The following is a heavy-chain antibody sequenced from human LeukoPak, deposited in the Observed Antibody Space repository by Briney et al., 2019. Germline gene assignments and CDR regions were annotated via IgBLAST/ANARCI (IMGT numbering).Heavy chain of an antibody. CDR2: INPNSGGT. CDR1: GYTFTGYY. Sequence: ASVKVSCKASGYTFTGYYMHWVRQAPGQGLEWMGWINPNSGGTNYAQKFQGRVTMTRDTSISTAYMELSRLRSDDTAVYYCAREGETGIVGARRGYYFDYWGQGTLVTVSS. J-gene: IGHJ4*02. CDR3: AREGETGIVGARRGYYFDY. D-gene: IGHD1-26*01. V-gene: IGHV1-2*02.